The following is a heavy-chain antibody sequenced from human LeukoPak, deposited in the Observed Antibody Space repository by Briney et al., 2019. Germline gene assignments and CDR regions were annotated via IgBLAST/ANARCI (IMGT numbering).Heavy chain of an antibody. J-gene: IGHJ3*02. Sequence: ASVKVSCKVSGYSLTELSMHWVRQAPGKGLEWMGGFDPEDGETIYAQKFQGRVTMTEDTSTDTAYMELSSLRSEDTAVYYCATDRRHGSAFDIWGQGTMVTVSS. V-gene: IGHV1-24*01. CDR2: FDPEDGET. D-gene: IGHD1-1*01. CDR1: GYSLTELS. CDR3: ATDRRHGSAFDI.